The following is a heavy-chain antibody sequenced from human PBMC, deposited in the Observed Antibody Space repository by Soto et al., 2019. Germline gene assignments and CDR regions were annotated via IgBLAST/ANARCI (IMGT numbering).Heavy chain of an antibody. V-gene: IGHV1-69*01. J-gene: IGHJ4*02. CDR1: GGTFSSYA. CDR2: IIPIFGTA. D-gene: IGHD3-9*01. CDR3: ASINTDILTGYYGDY. Sequence: QVQLVQSGAEVKKPGSSVKVSCKASGGTFSSYAISWVRQAPGQGLEWMGGIIPIFGTANYAQKFQGRVTITADEPTSTDYMELSSLRSEDTAVYYCASINTDILTGYYGDYWGQGTLVTVSS.